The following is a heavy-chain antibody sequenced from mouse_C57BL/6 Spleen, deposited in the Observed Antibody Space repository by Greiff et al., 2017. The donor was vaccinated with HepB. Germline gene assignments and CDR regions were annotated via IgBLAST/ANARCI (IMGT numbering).Heavy chain of an antibody. CDR3: ARPDEYDGAWFAY. CDR2: ISNGGGST. J-gene: IGHJ3*01. V-gene: IGHV5-12*01. Sequence: EVKLMESGGGLVQPGGSLKLSCAASGFTFSDYYMYWVRQTPEKRLEWVAYISNGGGSTYYPDTVKGRFTISRDNAKNTLYLQMSRLKSEDTAMYYCARPDEYDGAWFAYWGQGTLVTVSA. D-gene: IGHD2-4*01. CDR1: GFTFSDYY.